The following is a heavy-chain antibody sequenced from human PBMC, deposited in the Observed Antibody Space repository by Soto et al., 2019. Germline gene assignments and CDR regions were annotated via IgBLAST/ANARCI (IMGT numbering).Heavy chain of an antibody. CDR3: ARGFPSGYATWGYYFDY. J-gene: IGHJ4*02. V-gene: IGHV4-30-4*01. CDR2: IYYSGST. CDR1: GGSISSGDYY. D-gene: IGHD3-10*01. Sequence: QVQLQESGPGLVKPSQTLSLTCTVSGGSISSGDYYWSWIRQPPGKGLEWIGYIYYSGSTYYNPYLKSRVTIAVDTSKNPFSLKLSSVTAADTAVYYCARGFPSGYATWGYYFDYWGQGTLVTVSS.